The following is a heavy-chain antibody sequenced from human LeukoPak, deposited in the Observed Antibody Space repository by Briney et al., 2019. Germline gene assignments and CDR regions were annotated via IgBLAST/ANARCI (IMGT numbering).Heavy chain of an antibody. CDR3: AKDRWLQGYFDY. CDR1: GFTFSSYS. V-gene: IGHV3-21*01. Sequence: GGSLRLSCAASGFTFSSYSMNWVRQAPGKGLEWVSSISSSSSYIYYADSVKGRFTISRDNAKNSLYLQMNSLRTEDTAVYYCAKDRWLQGYFDYWGQGTLVTVSS. D-gene: IGHD5-24*01. CDR2: ISSSSSYI. J-gene: IGHJ4*02.